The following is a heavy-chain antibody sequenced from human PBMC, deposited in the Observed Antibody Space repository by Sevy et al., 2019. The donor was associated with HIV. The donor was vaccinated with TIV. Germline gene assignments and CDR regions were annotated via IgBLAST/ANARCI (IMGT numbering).Heavy chain of an antibody. J-gene: IGHJ6*02. D-gene: IGHD1-1*01. CDR3: ARGARGTLPAYYYYGMDV. CDR1: LYSFSNYW. V-gene: IGHV5-51*01. Sequence: GESLKISCKGSLYSFSNYWIGWVRQMPGKGLEWMGIIYPSDSDTRYSPSFQGQVPISADKSINTAYLQWSSLKASDTAMYYCARGARGTLPAYYYYGMDVWGQGTMVTVSS. CDR2: IYPSDSDT.